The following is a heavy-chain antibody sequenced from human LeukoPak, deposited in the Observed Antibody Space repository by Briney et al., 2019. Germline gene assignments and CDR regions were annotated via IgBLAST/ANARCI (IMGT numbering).Heavy chain of an antibody. J-gene: IGHJ5*02. CDR3: ARSRPRSDYDFWSGYYIPWFDP. V-gene: IGHV3-33*01. D-gene: IGHD3-3*01. Sequence: PGGSLRLSCAASGFTFSSYGMHWVRQAPGKGLEWVAVIWYDGSNKYYADSVKGRFTISRDNSKNTLYLQVNSLRAEDTAVYYCARSRPRSDYDFWSGYYIPWFDPWGQGTLVTVSS. CDR2: IWYDGSNK. CDR1: GFTFSSYG.